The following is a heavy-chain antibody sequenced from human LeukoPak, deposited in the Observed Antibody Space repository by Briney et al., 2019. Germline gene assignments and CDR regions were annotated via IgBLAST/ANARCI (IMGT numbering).Heavy chain of an antibody. CDR1: GYTFTSYD. CDR3: ARMVGGSGWYFYYYYYGMDV. V-gene: IGHV1-8*01. J-gene: IGHJ6*02. D-gene: IGHD6-19*01. CDR2: MNPNSGNT. Sequence: ASVKVSCKASGYTFTSYDINWVRQATGQGLEWMGWMNPNSGNTGYAQKFQGRVTMTRNTSISTAYMELSSLRSEDTAVYYCARMVGGSGWYFYYYYYGMDVWGQGTTVTVSS.